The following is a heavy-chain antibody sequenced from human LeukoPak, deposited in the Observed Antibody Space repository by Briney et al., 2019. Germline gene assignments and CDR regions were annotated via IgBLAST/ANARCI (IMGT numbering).Heavy chain of an antibody. J-gene: IGHJ4*02. CDR3: ARGLAVRYFDY. V-gene: IGHV4-4*02. Sequence: PSETLSLTCAVSGGSISSSNWWSWVRQPPGKGLEWIGEIYHSGSTNYNPSLKRRVTISVDKSKNQFSLKLSSVTAADTAVYYCARGLAVRYFDYWGQGTLVTVSS. CDR2: IYHSGST. CDR1: GGSISSSNW. D-gene: IGHD1-1*01.